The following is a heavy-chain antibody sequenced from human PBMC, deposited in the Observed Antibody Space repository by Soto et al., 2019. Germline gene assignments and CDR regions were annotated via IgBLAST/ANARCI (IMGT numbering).Heavy chain of an antibody. D-gene: IGHD1-1*01. Sequence: ASVKVSCKASGGTFSSYTISWVRQAPGQGLEWMGRIIPILGIANYAQKFQGRVTMTRDKSTSTVYMELSSLRSEDTAIYYCSRGYPPRDQLGNLPGAFWGQGTLVTVSS. CDR1: GGTFSSYT. CDR3: SRGYPPRDQLGNLPGAF. J-gene: IGHJ4*02. CDR2: IIPILGIA. V-gene: IGHV1-69*02.